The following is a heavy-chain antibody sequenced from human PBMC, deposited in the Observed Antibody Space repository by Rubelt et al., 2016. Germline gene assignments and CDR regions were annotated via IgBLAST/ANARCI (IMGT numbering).Heavy chain of an antibody. CDR3: ARVGGGYADY. V-gene: IGHV1-3*01. CDR1: GYTFTSYA. CDR2: INGGNGNT. J-gene: IGHJ4*02. D-gene: IGHD2-8*01. Sequence: QVQLVQPGAEVKKPGASVKVSCKASGYTFTSYAMHWVRQAPGQRLEWMEWINGGNGNTKFSRKFQGRVTITSDTSASTAYMELSSLRSEDTAVYYCARVGGGYADYWGQGTLVTVSS.